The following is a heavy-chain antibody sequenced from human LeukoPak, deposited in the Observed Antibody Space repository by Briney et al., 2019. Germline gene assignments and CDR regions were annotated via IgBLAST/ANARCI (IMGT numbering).Heavy chain of an antibody. V-gene: IGHV3-33*01. J-gene: IGHJ4*02. CDR1: GFTFSSYG. Sequence: GGSLRLSCAASGFTFSSYGMHWVRQAPGKGLEWVAVIWYDGSNKYYADSVKGRFTISRDNSKNALYLQMNSLRAEDTAVYYCARDHSSGWYSDYFDYWGQGTLVTVSS. CDR3: ARDHSSGWYSDYFDY. CDR2: IWYDGSNK. D-gene: IGHD6-19*01.